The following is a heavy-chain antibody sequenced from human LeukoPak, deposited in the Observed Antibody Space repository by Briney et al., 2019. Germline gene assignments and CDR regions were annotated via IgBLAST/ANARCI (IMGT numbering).Heavy chain of an antibody. Sequence: GGSLRLSCAASGFTFSDYGIHWVRQAPGKGLEWVAVISYDGSNKYYADSVKGRFTISRDNSKNTLYLQMNSLRAEDTAVYYCARDSPAAMAHFDYWGQGTLVTVSS. D-gene: IGHD5-18*01. CDR1: GFTFSDYG. V-gene: IGHV3-30*19. CDR3: ARDSPAAMAHFDY. CDR2: ISYDGSNK. J-gene: IGHJ4*02.